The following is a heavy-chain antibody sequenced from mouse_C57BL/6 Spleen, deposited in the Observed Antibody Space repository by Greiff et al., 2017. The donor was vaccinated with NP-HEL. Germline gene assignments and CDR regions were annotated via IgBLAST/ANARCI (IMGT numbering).Heavy chain of an antibody. CDR2: IHPNSGST. J-gene: IGHJ4*01. CDR3: AREIYDYDVAMDY. V-gene: IGHV1-64*01. CDR1: GYTFTSYW. Sequence: QVQLQQPGAELVKPGASVKLSCKASGYTFTSYWMHWVKQRPGQGLEWIGMIHPNSGSTNYNEKFKGKATLTADKSSSTAYMQLNSLTSEDSAVYFCAREIYDYDVAMDYWGQGTSVTVSS. D-gene: IGHD2-4*01.